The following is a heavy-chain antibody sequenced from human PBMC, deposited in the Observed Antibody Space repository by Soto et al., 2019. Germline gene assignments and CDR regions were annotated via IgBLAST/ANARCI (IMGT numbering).Heavy chain of an antibody. V-gene: IGHV1-69*13. CDR1: GGTFSSYA. CDR2: IIPIFGTA. J-gene: IGHJ5*02. D-gene: IGHD3-22*01. Sequence: SVKVSCKASGGTFSSYAISWVRQAPGLGLEWMGGIIPIFGTANYAQKFQGRVTITADESTSTAYMELSSLRSEDTAVYYCASLPTLQYYYDSSGYHWGQGTLVTVSS. CDR3: ASLPTLQYYYDSSGYH.